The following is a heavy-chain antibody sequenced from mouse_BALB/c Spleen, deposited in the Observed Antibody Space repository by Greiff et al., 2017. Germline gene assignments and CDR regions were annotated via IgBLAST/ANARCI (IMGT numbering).Heavy chain of an antibody. CDR2: FYPGSGSI. CDR3: ARHEDRGPWFAY. D-gene: IGHD3-3*01. V-gene: IGHV1-62-2*01. CDR1: GYTFTEYI. J-gene: IGHJ3*01. Sequence: VQLQESGAGLVKPGASVKLSCKASGYTFTEYIIHWVKQRSGQGLEWIGWFYPGSGSIKYNEKFKDKATLTADKSSSTVYMELSRLTSEDSAVYFCARHEDRGPWFAYWGQGTLVTVSA.